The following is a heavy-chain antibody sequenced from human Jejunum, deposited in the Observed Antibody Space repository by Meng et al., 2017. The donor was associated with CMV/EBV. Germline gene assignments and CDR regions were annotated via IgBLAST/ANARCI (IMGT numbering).Heavy chain of an antibody. D-gene: IGHD6-19*01. V-gene: IGHV3-49*04. CDR3: TTNNKNSSGWYLAY. Sequence: TFSRYWMNWVRQAPGKGLEWVGFIRSKAYGGTTEYAASVKGRFTISRDDSKSIAYLQMNSLKTEDTAVYYCTTNNKNSSGWYLAYWGQGTLVTVSS. CDR1: TFSRYW. J-gene: IGHJ4*02. CDR2: IRSKAYGGTT.